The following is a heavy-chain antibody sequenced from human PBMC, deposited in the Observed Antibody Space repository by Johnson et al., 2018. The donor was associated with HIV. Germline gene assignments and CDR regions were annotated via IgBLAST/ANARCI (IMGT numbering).Heavy chain of an antibody. CDR1: GFTFSTYT. V-gene: IGHV3-30-3*01. D-gene: IGHD2-15*01. Sequence: VQLVESGGGVVQPGRSLRLSCAASGFTFSTYTVHWVRQAPGKGLEWVAIISYDGSNKYYADSVKGRFTISRDNSKNTLYLQMNSLRAEDTAVYYCASCESDSSGGSCPDGFDIWGQGTMVIVSS. CDR2: ISYDGSNK. CDR3: ASCESDSSGGSCPDGFDI. J-gene: IGHJ3*02.